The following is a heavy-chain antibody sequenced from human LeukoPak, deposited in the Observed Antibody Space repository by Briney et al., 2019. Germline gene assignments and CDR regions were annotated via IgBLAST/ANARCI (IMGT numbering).Heavy chain of an antibody. CDR3: AMTYYHDSSGYYYSDY. J-gene: IGHJ4*02. D-gene: IGHD3-22*01. CDR2: IYTSGST. Sequence: SETLSLNCTVSGGSISSYYWSWIRQPAGKGLEWIGRIYTSGSTNYNPSLKSRVTMSVDTSKNQFSLKLSSVTAADTAVYYCAMTYYHDSSGYYYSDYWGQGTLVTVSS. V-gene: IGHV4-4*07. CDR1: GGSISSYY.